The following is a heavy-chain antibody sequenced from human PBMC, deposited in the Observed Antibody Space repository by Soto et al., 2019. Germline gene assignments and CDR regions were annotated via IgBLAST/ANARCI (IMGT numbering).Heavy chain of an antibody. CDR3: ARDSYGDYNDAFDI. CDR1: GFTFSSYG. V-gene: IGHV3-33*01. CDR2: IWYDGSNK. D-gene: IGHD4-17*01. Sequence: QVQLVESGGGVVQPGRSLRLSCAASGFTFSSYGMHWVRQAPGKGLEWVAVIWYDGSNKYYADSVKGRFTISRDNSKNPLYLQMNSLRAEDTAVYYCARDSYGDYNDAFDIWGQGTMVTVSS. J-gene: IGHJ3*02.